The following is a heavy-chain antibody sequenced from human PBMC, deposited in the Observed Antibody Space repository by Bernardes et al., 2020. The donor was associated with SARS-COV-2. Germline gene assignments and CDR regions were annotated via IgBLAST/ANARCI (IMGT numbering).Heavy chain of an antibody. Sequence: GGSLRLSCAASGFTFSSYGMHWVRQAPGKGLEWVAVISYDGSNKYYADSVKGRFTISRDNSKNTLYLQMNSLRAEDTAVYYCAKEIPVGTSCYFCSYYYYGMDVWGQGTTVTVSS. V-gene: IGHV3-30*18. CDR2: ISYDGSNK. J-gene: IGHJ6*02. CDR3: AKEIPVGTSCYFCSYYYYGMDV. CDR1: GFTFSSYG. D-gene: IGHD2-2*01.